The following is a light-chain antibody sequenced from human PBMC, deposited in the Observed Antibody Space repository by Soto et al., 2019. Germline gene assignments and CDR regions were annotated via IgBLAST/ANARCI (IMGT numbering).Light chain of an antibody. CDR2: AAS. J-gene: IGKJ5*01. Sequence: DIQMTQSPPSLSALVLDRATTPSRASLTISNYLQWYQQKPGKIPNLLIYAASSLQRGVPSRFSGSGPGTDFTLTISSLQPEDVATYYCQQSYSAPLTFGRGTRLEIK. V-gene: IGKV1-39*01. CDR3: QQSYSAPLT. CDR1: LTISNY.